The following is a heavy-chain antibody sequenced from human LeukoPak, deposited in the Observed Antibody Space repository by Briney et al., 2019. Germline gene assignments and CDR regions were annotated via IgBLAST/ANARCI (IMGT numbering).Heavy chain of an antibody. J-gene: IGHJ4*02. CDR3: ARRHGAYFLDY. D-gene: IGHD4-17*01. CDR1: GFTFSSYS. CDR2: ISTSSSTI. Sequence: GGSLRLSCAASGFTFSSYSMNWVRQAPGKGLEWVSHISTSSSTIYYADSVKGRFTISRDNAKNSLYLQMNSLRAEDTAVYYCARRHGAYFLDYWGQGTLVTVSS. V-gene: IGHV3-48*04.